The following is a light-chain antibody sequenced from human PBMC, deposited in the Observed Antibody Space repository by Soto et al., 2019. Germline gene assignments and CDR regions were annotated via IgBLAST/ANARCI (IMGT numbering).Light chain of an antibody. Sequence: EIVLTQSPGTLSLSPGERATLSCRASQSVSSSYLAWYQQKPGHAPRLLIYGASSRATGIPDRFSGSGSGTCFTLTISRLEPEDFAIYYCHQYGSSSQTFGQGTKVAIK. CDR2: GAS. CDR1: QSVSSSY. CDR3: HQYGSSSQT. V-gene: IGKV3-20*01. J-gene: IGKJ1*01.